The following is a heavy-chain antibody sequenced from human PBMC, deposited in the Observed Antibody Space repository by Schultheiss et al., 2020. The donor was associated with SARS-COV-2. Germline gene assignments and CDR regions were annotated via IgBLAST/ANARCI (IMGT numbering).Heavy chain of an antibody. V-gene: IGHV4-34*01. CDR3: AKGGKHDWFDP. CDR1: GGSFSGYY. Sequence: SQTLSLTCAVYGGSFSGYYWSWIRQPPGKGLEWIGEINHSGSTNYNPSLKSRVTISVDTSKNQFSLKVSSVTAADTAVYYCAKGGKHDWFDPWGQGTLVTVSS. J-gene: IGHJ5*02. CDR2: INHSGST.